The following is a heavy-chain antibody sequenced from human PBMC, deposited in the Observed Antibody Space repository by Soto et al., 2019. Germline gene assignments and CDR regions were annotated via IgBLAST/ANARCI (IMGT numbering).Heavy chain of an antibody. V-gene: IGHV4-59*01. CDR3: ARAYSSSWYWLDP. Sequence: SETLSLTCTVSGGSISSYYWSWIRQPPGKGLEWIGYIYYSGSTNYNPSLKSRVTISVDTSKNQFSLKLSSVTAADTAVYYCARAYSSSWYWLDPWGQGTLVTVSS. CDR1: GGSISSYY. J-gene: IGHJ5*02. D-gene: IGHD6-13*01. CDR2: IYYSGST.